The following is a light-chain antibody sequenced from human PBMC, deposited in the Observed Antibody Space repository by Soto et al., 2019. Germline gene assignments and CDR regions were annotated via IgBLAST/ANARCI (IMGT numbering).Light chain of an antibody. CDR1: QSVSSSY. Sequence: EIVLTQSPGTLSLSPGERATLSCRASQSVSSSYLAWYQQKHGQAPRLLIYGASSRATGIPDRFSGSGSGTDFTLTISSLQPDDFATYYCQHYNSYSEAFGQGTKVDIK. CDR3: QHYNSYSEA. J-gene: IGKJ1*01. CDR2: GAS. V-gene: IGKV3-20*01.